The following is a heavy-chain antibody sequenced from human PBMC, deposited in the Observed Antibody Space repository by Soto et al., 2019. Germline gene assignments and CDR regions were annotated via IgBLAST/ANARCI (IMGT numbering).Heavy chain of an antibody. CDR2: INHSGIT. V-gene: IGHV4-34*01. CDR3: TRDVSYYDFWIGYYVGDVMNV. D-gene: IGHD3-3*01. Sequence: AEPRSHTYAVYGGSFSGYYWSWIRQPPGKVLELIGEINHSGITNYNPSLKSRVTISVDTSKNHFSLKLRSVTAADTAVYYCTRDVSYYDFWIGYYVGDVMNVWGQVTTV. J-gene: IGHJ6*02. CDR1: GGSFSGYY.